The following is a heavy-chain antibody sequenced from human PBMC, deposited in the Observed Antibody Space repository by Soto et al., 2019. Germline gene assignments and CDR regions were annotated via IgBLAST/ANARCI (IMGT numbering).Heavy chain of an antibody. CDR1: GGSVSSNDFS. CDR2: IYSNDDT. V-gene: IGHV4-39*01. Sequence: QLQLQESGPGLVKPSETLSLTCAVSGGSVSSNDFSWGWVRQSPETGLEWIATIYSNDDTHYNPYLRSSLTVSVDTSKNECSLRLNSVTAADTSVYYGARLNGFCDGTKCRGYYGMDVWGRGTTVTVSS. J-gene: IGHJ6*02. CDR3: ARLNGFCDGTKCRGYYGMDV. D-gene: IGHD2-2*03.